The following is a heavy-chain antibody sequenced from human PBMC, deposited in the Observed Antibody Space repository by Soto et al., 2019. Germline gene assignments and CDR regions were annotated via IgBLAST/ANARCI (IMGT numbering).Heavy chain of an antibody. D-gene: IGHD3-10*01. J-gene: IGHJ4*02. CDR2: INGGGSA. CDR1: GGSFSGYS. CDR3: ARGLFSGPSYSGGWYFFDY. V-gene: IGHV4-34*01. Sequence: QVQLQQWGAGLLKPSETLSLTCAVHGGSFSGYSWTWIRQSPGKGLEWIGQINGGGSANYHPSLKRRVPISVGTSNNEFFLDLSSVTAADTAVYYCARGLFSGPSYSGGWYFFDYWGQGTLVTVSS.